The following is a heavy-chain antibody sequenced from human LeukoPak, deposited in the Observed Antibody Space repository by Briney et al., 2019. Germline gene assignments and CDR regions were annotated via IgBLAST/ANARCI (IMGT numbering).Heavy chain of an antibody. D-gene: IGHD2-2*01. CDR3: ARPQPRPLGALDI. Sequence: GGSLRLSCAASGFTVSSNYMSWVRQAPGKGLEWVLVIYSGGSTYYADSVKGRFTISRDNSKNTLYLQMNSLRAEDTAVYYCARPQPRPLGALDIRGQGTMVTVSS. CDR1: GFTVSSNY. CDR2: IYSGGST. J-gene: IGHJ3*02. V-gene: IGHV3-66*02.